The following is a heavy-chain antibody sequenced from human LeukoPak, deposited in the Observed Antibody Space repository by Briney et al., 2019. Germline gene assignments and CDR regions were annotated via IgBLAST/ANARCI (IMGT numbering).Heavy chain of an antibody. Sequence: PSETLSLTCAVYGGSFSAYYWSWIRQPPGKGLEWIGDINHSGSTNYNPSLKSRVTLSRETSKNMFFLKLSSVTAADTAVYYCARRRAVAGTWYFALCGRGTLVTVYS. D-gene: IGHD6-19*01. CDR1: GGSFSAYY. J-gene: IGHJ2*01. V-gene: IGHV4-34*01. CDR3: ARRRAVAGTWYFAL. CDR2: INHSGST.